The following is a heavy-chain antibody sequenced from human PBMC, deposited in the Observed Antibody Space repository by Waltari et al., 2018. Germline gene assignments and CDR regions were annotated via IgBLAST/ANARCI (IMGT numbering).Heavy chain of an antibody. D-gene: IGHD2-21*01. Sequence: VQLLVSGGGLVQLGGSLRLSCAAPGFPFSYYAMGWVRQAPGNGLEWVSAISDSGGSTYYADSVKGRFTISRDNSKNTLYLQMNSLRAEDTAVYYCGKDEGGDWGQGTLVTVSS. CDR3: GKDEGGD. J-gene: IGHJ4*02. V-gene: IGHV3-23*01. CDR2: ISDSGGST. CDR1: GFPFSYYA.